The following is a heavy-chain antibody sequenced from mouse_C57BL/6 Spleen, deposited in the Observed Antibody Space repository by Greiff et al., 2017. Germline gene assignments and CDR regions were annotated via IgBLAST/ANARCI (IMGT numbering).Heavy chain of an antibody. CDR2: IDPETGGP. CDR3: STGTGYFDV. D-gene: IGHD4-1*02. CDR1: GYTFTDYE. Sequence: VKLVESGAELVRPGASVTLSCKASGYTFTDYEMHWVKQTPVHGLEWIGAIDPETGGPAYNQKFKGKAILTADKSSSTAYMELRSLTSEDSAGYYSSTGTGYFDVWGTGTTVTVSS. V-gene: IGHV1-15*01. J-gene: IGHJ1*03.